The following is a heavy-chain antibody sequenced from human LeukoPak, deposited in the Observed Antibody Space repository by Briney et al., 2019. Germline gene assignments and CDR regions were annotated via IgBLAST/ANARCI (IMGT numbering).Heavy chain of an antibody. D-gene: IGHD4-17*01. CDR2: IYYSGST. CDR1: GGSISSSSYY. J-gene: IGHJ5*02. CDR3: ARVISYYGDYVWFDP. V-gene: IGHV4-39*01. Sequence: SETLSLTCTVSGGSISSSSYYWGWIRQPPGKGMEWIGSIYYSGSTYYNPSLKSRLTISVDTSKNQFSLKLSSVTAADTAVYYCARVISYYGDYVWFDPWGQGTLVTVSS.